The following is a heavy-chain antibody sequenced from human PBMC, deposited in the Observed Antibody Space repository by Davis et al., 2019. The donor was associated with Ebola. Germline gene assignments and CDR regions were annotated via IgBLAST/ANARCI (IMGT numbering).Heavy chain of an antibody. D-gene: IGHD3-16*01. CDR2: IKSKTDGGTT. Sequence: GESLKISCAASGFTFTAAWMSWVRQAPGKGLEWVGRIKSKTDGGTTDYAAPVKGRFTISRDDSKTTLYLQMHSLKTEDTAVYYCTTSGIWGHDYWGQGTLVTVSS. CDR1: GFTFTAAW. CDR3: TTSGIWGHDY. V-gene: IGHV3-15*01. J-gene: IGHJ4*02.